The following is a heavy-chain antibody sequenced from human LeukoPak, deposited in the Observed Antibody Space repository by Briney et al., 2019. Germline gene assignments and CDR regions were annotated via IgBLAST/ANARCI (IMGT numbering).Heavy chain of an antibody. CDR1: GGSISSGGYF. D-gene: IGHD3-22*01. Sequence: KTSETLSLTCTVSGGSISSGGYFWSWIRQHPGKGLEWIGYIYYSGSTYFNPSLKSRATISVDTSKNQFSLKLTSVTAADTAVYYCARPYYYDSRIDPWGQGTLVTVSS. J-gene: IGHJ5*02. CDR2: IYYSGST. CDR3: ARPYYYDSRIDP. V-gene: IGHV4-30-4*08.